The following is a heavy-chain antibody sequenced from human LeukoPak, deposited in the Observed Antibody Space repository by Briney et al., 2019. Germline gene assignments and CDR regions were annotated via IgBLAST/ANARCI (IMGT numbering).Heavy chain of an antibody. CDR3: AKRTVTTSGDDY. CDR2: VSGGGTTT. V-gene: IGHV3-23*01. J-gene: IGHJ4*02. D-gene: IGHD4-17*01. Sequence: GGSLRLSCVASGFSFSDYGMSWLRQAPGKGLEWVSSVSGGGTTTYYADSVKGRFTISRDNSKNTLYLQMNSLRVEDAAIYYCAKRTVTTSGDDYWGQGTLVTVSS. CDR1: GFSFSDYG.